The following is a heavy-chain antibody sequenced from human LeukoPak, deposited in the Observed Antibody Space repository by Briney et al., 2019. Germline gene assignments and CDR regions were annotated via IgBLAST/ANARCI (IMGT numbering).Heavy chain of an antibody. D-gene: IGHD4-17*01. CDR3: ASLDYGDHWYFDL. Sequence: SETLSLTCAVYGGSFSGYYWSWVRQPPGKGLEWIGEINHSGSTNYNPSLKSRVNISVDTSKTQFSLKLSSVTAADTAVYYCASLDYGDHWYFDLWGRGTLVTVSS. CDR2: INHSGST. J-gene: IGHJ2*01. CDR1: GGSFSGYY. V-gene: IGHV4-34*01.